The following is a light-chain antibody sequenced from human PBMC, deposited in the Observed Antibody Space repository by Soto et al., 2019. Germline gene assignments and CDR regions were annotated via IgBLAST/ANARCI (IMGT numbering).Light chain of an antibody. CDR2: DAS. Sequence: EIVLTQSPATLSLSPGETATLSCRASLSVSNYLAWYQQKPGQAPRLLIYDASNTATGISDRFSGSGSGTDFTLTISRLEPEDFAVYYCQQYGSSPRTFGQGTKVDIK. J-gene: IGKJ1*01. V-gene: IGKV3-20*01. CDR3: QQYGSSPRT. CDR1: LSVSNY.